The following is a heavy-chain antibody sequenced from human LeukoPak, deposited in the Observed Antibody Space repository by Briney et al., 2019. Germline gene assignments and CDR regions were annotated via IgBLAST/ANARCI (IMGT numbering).Heavy chain of an antibody. CDR2: ISWNSGSI. V-gene: IGHV3-9*01. J-gene: IGHJ4*02. CDR3: AKDMGPYYYDSSGLDY. CDR1: GFTFDDYA. D-gene: IGHD3-22*01. Sequence: PGGSLRLSCAASGFTFDDYAMHWVRQTPGKGLEWVSGISWNSGSIGYADSVKGRFTISRDNAKNSLYLQMNSLRAEDTALYYCAKDMGPYYYDSSGLDYWGQGTLVTISS.